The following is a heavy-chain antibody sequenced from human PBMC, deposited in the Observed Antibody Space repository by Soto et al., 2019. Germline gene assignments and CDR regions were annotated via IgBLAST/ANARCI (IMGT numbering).Heavy chain of an antibody. CDR3: ARVLLVPAAASYYYYGMDV. J-gene: IGHJ6*02. V-gene: IGHV1-69*13. CDR1: GGTFSSYA. D-gene: IGHD2-2*01. Sequence: SVKVSCKASGGTFSSYAISWVRQAPGQGLEWMGGIIPIFGTANYAQKFQGRVTITADESTSTAYMELSSPRSEDTAVYYCARVLLVPAAASYYYYGMDVWGQGTTVTVSS. CDR2: IIPIFGTA.